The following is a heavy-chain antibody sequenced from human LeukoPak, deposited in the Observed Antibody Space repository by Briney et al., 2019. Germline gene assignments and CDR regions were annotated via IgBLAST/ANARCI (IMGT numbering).Heavy chain of an antibody. J-gene: IGHJ4*02. V-gene: IGHV4-31*02. CDR1: GGSISMGGYY. CDR3: ARGQYYYGSGSYSPSAAFDY. CDR2: IYDSGST. D-gene: IGHD3-10*01. Sequence: TRSLTWTVAGGSISMGGYYCSWIRQHPGKGLEGSGYIYDSGSTYYNPCLKSRVPISVDTSKHPFSPKLRSVTAADTGVYYCARGQYYYGSGSYSPSAAFDYWGQGTLVTVSS.